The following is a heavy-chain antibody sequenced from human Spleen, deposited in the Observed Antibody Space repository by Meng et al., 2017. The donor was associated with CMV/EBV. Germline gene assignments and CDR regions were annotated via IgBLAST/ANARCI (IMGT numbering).Heavy chain of an antibody. V-gene: IGHV4-34*01. CDR2: INHSGST. CDR1: GGSFSGYY. Sequence: ESLKISCAVYGGSFSGYYWSWIRQPPGKGLEWIGEINHSGSTNYNPSLKSRVTISVDTSKNQFSLKLSSVTAADTAVYYCARGEGDYWGQGTLVTVSS. CDR3: ARGEGDY. J-gene: IGHJ4*02.